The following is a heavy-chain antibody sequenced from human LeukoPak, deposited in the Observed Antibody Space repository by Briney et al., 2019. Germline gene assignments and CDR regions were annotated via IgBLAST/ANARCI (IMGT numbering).Heavy chain of an antibody. V-gene: IGHV4-39*07. D-gene: IGHD3-22*01. J-gene: IGHJ6*03. CDR3: ARAGYYDSSGIYYYYYYMDV. CDR1: GGSISSSSYY. Sequence: SETLSLTCTVSGGSISSSSYYWGWIRQPPGKGLEWIGSIYYSGSTYYNPSPKSRVTISVDTSKNQFSLKLSSVTAADTAVYYCARAGYYDSSGIYYYYYYMDVWGKGTTVTVSS. CDR2: IYYSGST.